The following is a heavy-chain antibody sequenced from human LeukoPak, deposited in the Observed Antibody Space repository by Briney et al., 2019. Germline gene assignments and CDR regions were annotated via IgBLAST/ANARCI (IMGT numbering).Heavy chain of an antibody. CDR2: ISWDGGST. CDR1: GFTFDDYT. Sequence: PGGSLRLSCAASGFTFDDYTMHWVRQAPGRGLEWVSLISWDGGSTYYADSVKGRFTISRDNSKNSLYLQMNSLRTEDTALYYCAKAESGYLYYFDYWGQGTLVTVSS. J-gene: IGHJ4*02. V-gene: IGHV3-43*01. CDR3: AKAESGYLYYFDY. D-gene: IGHD3-22*01.